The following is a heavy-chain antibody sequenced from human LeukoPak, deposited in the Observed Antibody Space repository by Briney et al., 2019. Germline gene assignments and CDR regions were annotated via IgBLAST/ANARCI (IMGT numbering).Heavy chain of an antibody. CDR2: IYYSGST. CDR3: ARAPIIYYSGSGGKTRNFDF. J-gene: IGHJ4*02. V-gene: IGHV4-39*07. Sequence: SETLSLTCTVSGGSISSSNYYWGWIRQPPGKGLEWIGSIYYSGSTYYNPSLKSRVTISVDTSKNQFSLKLSSVTAADTAVYYCARAPIIYYSGSGGKTRNFDFWGQGTLVTVSS. CDR1: GGSISSSNYY. D-gene: IGHD3-10*01.